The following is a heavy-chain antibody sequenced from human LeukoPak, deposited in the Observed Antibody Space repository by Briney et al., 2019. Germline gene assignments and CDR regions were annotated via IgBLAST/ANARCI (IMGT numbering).Heavy chain of an antibody. V-gene: IGHV4-4*07. CDR2: ISSSGST. D-gene: IGHD6-19*01. CDR1: GGSLIGYY. J-gene: IGHJ4*01. CDR3: ARARSGWYFDY. Sequence: SETLSLTCTISGGSLIGYYWTWIRQPAGKGLEWIGRISSSGSTNYNPSLKSRVTMSVDTSKNQVSLRLSSVTAADTAVYYCARARSGWYFDYCGHGNLVTVSS.